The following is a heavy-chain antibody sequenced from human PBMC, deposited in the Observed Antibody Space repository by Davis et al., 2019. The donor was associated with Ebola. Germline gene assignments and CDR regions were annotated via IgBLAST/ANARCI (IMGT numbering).Heavy chain of an antibody. J-gene: IGHJ4*02. CDR2: ISGSGGST. V-gene: IGHV3-23*01. Sequence: GESLKISCAASGFTFSSYAMSWVRQAPGKGLEWVSAISGSGGSTYYADSVKGRFTISRDNSKNTLYLQMNSLRAEDTAVYYCARDGYYYDSSGYYRNFDYWGQGTLVTVSS. CDR3: ARDGYYYDSSGYYRNFDY. CDR1: GFTFSSYA. D-gene: IGHD3-22*01.